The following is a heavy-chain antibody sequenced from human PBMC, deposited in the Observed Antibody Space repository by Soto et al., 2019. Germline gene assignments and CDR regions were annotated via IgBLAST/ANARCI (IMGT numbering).Heavy chain of an antibody. Sequence: TGGSLRLSCAASGFTFSNYGMHWVRQAPGKGLEWVAIIWHDGNNKYYADSVRGRFIISRDDSKNRLYLQMNSLRAEDTAVYHCASDLVGASDSYGLDVWGQGTPVTVSS. CDR2: IWHDGNNK. J-gene: IGHJ6*02. CDR1: GFTFSNYG. CDR3: ASDLVGASDSYGLDV. D-gene: IGHD1-26*01. V-gene: IGHV3-33*01.